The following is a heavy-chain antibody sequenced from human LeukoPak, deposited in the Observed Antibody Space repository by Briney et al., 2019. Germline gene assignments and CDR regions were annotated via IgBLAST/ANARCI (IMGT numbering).Heavy chain of an antibody. D-gene: IGHD1-26*01. J-gene: IGHJ4*02. CDR2: ISSSSSYI. Sequence: GGSLRLSCAASGFTFSDYSMNWVRQAPGKGLEWVSSISSSSSYIYYADSVKGRFTISRDNAKNSLYLQMNSLRAEDTAVYYCARDNSGNYDYWGQGTLVTVSS. V-gene: IGHV3-21*01. CDR1: GFTFSDYS. CDR3: ARDNSGNYDY.